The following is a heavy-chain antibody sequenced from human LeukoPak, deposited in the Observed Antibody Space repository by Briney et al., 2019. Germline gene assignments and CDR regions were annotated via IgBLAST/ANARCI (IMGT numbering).Heavy chain of an antibody. D-gene: IGHD1-26*01. V-gene: IGHV4-59*08. Sequence: SETLSLTCTVSGGSISSYYWSWIRQPPGKGLEWIGYIYYSGSTNYNPSLKSRVTISVDTSKNQFSLRLSSVTAADTAVYYCASSGSYTKLIDYWGQGTLVTVSS. J-gene: IGHJ4*02. CDR3: ASSGSYTKLIDY. CDR2: IYYSGST. CDR1: GGSISSYY.